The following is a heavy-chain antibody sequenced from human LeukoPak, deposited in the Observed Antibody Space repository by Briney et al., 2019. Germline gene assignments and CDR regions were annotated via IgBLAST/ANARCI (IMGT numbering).Heavy chain of an antibody. CDR3: ASSVRGQDAFDI. J-gene: IGHJ3*02. CDR1: GGSISGGDYY. V-gene: IGHV4-30-4*01. CDR2: IYHSGST. D-gene: IGHD3-10*01. Sequence: NASETLSLTCTVSGGSISGGDYYWRWIRQPPGKGLEWIGYIYHSGSTYYNPSLKSRVTISVDRSKNQFSLKLSSVTAADTAVYYCASSVRGQDAFDIWGQGTMVTVSS.